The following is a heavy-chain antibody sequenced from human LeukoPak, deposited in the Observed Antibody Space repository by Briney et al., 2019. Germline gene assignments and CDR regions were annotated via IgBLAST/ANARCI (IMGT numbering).Heavy chain of an antibody. Sequence: PGGSLRLSCAASGFTFSSYAMSWVRQAPGKGLEWVSAISGSGGSTYYADSVKGRFTISRDNSKNMLYLQMNSLRADDTAVYYCAHGAMYQLDYWGQGTLVTVSS. CDR3: AHGAMYQLDY. V-gene: IGHV3-23*01. J-gene: IGHJ4*02. D-gene: IGHD2-2*01. CDR1: GFTFSSYA. CDR2: ISGSGGST.